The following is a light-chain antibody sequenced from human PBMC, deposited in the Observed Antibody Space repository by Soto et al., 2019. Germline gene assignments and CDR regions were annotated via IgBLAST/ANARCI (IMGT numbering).Light chain of an antibody. CDR2: DAS. CDR1: QSISHY. J-gene: IGKJ2*01. Sequence: EIVLTQSPATLSLSPGERATLSCRASQSISHYLAWYQQKPGQAPRLLIYDASNRATGVPARFSGSGSVTDFSLTISSLEPEDFAVYYCQQRSNWPRGYTFGQGTKLEIK. V-gene: IGKV3-11*01. CDR3: QQRSNWPRGYT.